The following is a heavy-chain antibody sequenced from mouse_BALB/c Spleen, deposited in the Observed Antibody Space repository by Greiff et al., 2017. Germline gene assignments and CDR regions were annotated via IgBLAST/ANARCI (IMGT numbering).Heavy chain of an antibody. V-gene: IGHV14-3*02. J-gene: IGHJ2*01. D-gene: IGHD1-2*01. CDR2: IDPANGNT. CDR1: GFNIKDTY. CDR3: ARGITTAYDY. Sequence: EVKLQESGAELVKPGASVKLSCTASGFNIKDTYMHWVKQRPEQGLEWIGRIDPANGNTKYDPKFQGKATITADTSSNTAYLQLSSLTSEDTAVYYCARGITTAYDYWGQGTTLTVSS.